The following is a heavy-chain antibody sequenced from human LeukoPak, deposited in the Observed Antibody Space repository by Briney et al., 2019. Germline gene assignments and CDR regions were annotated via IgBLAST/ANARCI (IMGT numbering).Heavy chain of an antibody. J-gene: IGHJ3*02. CDR3: ASPVGAPRAFDI. Sequence: GGSLRLSCAASGFTFSSYAMHWVRQAPGKGLVWVAIISYDVSNKYYADSVKGRFTISRDNSKNTVYLQMNSLRAEDTAVYYCASPVGAPRAFDIWGQGTMVTVSS. V-gene: IGHV3-30-3*01. CDR1: GFTFSSYA. D-gene: IGHD1-26*01. CDR2: ISYDVSNK.